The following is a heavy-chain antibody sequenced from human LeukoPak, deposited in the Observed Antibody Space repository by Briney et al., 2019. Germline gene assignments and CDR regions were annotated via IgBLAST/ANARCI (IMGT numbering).Heavy chain of an antibody. D-gene: IGHD6-19*01. V-gene: IGHV3-48*04. Sequence: GGSLRLSCAASGFTFSSYSMNWVRQAPGKGLEWVSSISSSSSTIYYADSVKGRFTISRDNAKNSLYLQMNSLRAEDTAVYYCARAGYSSGWYDYWGQGTLVTVSS. J-gene: IGHJ4*02. CDR1: GFTFSSYS. CDR2: ISSSSSTI. CDR3: ARAGYSSGWYDY.